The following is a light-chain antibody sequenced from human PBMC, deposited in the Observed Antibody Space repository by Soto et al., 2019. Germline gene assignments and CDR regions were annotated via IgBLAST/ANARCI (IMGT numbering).Light chain of an antibody. CDR3: AAWDDRPSGRV. J-gene: IGLJ3*02. Sequence: QSVLTQPPSASGTPGQRVTISCSGSSSNLGKNLVYWYQQLPGTAPKLLIYNNNQRPSGVPDRFSGSKSGTTASLAISGLRSEDEADYYCAAWDDRPSGRVFGGGTKVTVL. CDR1: SSNLGKNL. CDR2: NNN. V-gene: IGLV1-47*02.